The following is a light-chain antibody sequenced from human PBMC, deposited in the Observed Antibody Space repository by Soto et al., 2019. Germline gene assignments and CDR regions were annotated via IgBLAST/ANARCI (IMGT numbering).Light chain of an antibody. CDR3: QSYDSSFVL. J-gene: IGLJ2*01. Sequence: QSALTQPASVSGSPGQSITISCTGTSSDFGNYNLVSWYQQHPGKVPKLILFEVNKRPSGVSGRFSGSKSGNTASLTISGLQAEDEADYYCQSYDSSFVLFGGGTKVTVL. CDR1: SSDFGNYNL. CDR2: EVN. V-gene: IGLV2-23*02.